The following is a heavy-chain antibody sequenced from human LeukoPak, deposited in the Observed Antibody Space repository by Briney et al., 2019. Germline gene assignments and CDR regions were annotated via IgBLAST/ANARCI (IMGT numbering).Heavy chain of an antibody. Sequence: SETLSLTCTVSGGSISGYYWSWIRQPPGKGLEWIGYIYNTVSTNSNPSLKSRVTISEDTSKNQFSLKLTSVAAADTAVYYCARLWYGESSFDYWGQGSLVTVSS. V-gene: IGHV4-59*01. D-gene: IGHD3-10*01. CDR2: IYNTVST. CDR3: ARLWYGESSFDY. J-gene: IGHJ4*02. CDR1: GGSISGYY.